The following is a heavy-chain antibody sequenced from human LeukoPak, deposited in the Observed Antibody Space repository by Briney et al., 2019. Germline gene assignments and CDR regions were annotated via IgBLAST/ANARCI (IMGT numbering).Heavy chain of an antibody. D-gene: IGHD1-26*01. V-gene: IGHV4-39*01. J-gene: IGHJ4*02. CDR2: IYYSGST. CDR1: GGSISSSSYY. CDR3: ARPAGEWELLPRY. Sequence: SETLSLTCTVSGGSISSSSYYWGWLRQPPGKGLEWIGSIYYSGSTYYNPSLKSRVTISVDTSKNQFSLKLSPVTAADTAVYYCARPAGEWELLPRYWGQGTLVTVSS.